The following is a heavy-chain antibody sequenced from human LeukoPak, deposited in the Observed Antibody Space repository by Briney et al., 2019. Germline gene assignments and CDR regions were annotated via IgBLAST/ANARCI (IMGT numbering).Heavy chain of an antibody. CDR3: ARDSGTTGEVKFDP. Sequence: SETLSLTCTVSGDSISRYYWSWIRQPAGKGLEWIGRIYNGGIITYNPSLKSRVTMSIDTSNNQFSLRLRFVTAADTAVYYCARDSGTTGEVKFDPWGQGALVTVSS. CDR1: GDSISRYY. D-gene: IGHD3-10*01. CDR2: IYNGGII. V-gene: IGHV4-4*07. J-gene: IGHJ5*02.